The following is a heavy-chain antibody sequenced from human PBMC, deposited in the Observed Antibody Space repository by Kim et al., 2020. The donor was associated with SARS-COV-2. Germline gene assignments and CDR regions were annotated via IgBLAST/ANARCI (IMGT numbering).Heavy chain of an antibody. V-gene: IGHV4-4*02. CDR3: ARDGYSGSYYGGGSFDY. CDR2: IYHSGST. D-gene: IGHD1-26*01. CDR1: GGSISSSNW. J-gene: IGHJ4*02. Sequence: SETLSLTCAVSGGSISSSNWWSWVRQPPGKGLEWIGEIYHSGSTNYNPSLKSRVTISVDKSKNQFSLKLSSVTAADTAVYYCARDGYSGSYYGGGSFDYWGQRTLVTVSS.